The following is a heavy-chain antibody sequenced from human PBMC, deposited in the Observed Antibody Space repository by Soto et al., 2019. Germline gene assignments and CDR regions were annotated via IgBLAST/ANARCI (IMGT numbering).Heavy chain of an antibody. Sequence: GGSLRLSCAASGFTFSSYAMSWVRQAPGKGLEWVSAISGSGGSTYYADSVKGRFTISRDNSKNTLYLQMNSLRAEDTAVYYGAKPGAGEYGGFLELYYYYGMDVWGQGTTVTVSS. CDR3: AKPGAGEYGGFLELYYYYGMDV. CDR2: ISGSGGST. D-gene: IGHD3-3*01. J-gene: IGHJ6*02. CDR1: GFTFSSYA. V-gene: IGHV3-23*01.